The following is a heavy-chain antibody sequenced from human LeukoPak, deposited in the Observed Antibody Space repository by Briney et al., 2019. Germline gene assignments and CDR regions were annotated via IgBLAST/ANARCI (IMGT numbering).Heavy chain of an antibody. D-gene: IGHD4-23*01. J-gene: IGHJ5*02. V-gene: IGHV3-30*02. CDR2: IRYDGSNK. CDR3: AKSGYGGNSMSGA. Sequence: GGSLRLSCAASGFTFSSYAMSWVRQAPGKGLEWVAFIRYDGSNKYYADSVKGRFTISRDNSKNTLYLQMNSLRAEDTAVYYCAKSGYGGNSMSGAWGQGTLVTVSS. CDR1: GFTFSSYA.